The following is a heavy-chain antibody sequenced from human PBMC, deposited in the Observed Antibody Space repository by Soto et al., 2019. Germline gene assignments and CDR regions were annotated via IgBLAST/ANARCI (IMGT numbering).Heavy chain of an antibody. Sequence: QVQLVESGGGVVQPGRSLRLSCAASGFTFSSYAMHWVRQAPGKGLEWVAVISYDGSNKYYADSVKGRFTISRDNSKNTLYLQMNSLRAEDTAVYYCARPIAVAGIPFRYWGQGTLVTVSS. V-gene: IGHV3-30-3*01. CDR1: GFTFSSYA. CDR2: ISYDGSNK. J-gene: IGHJ4*02. CDR3: ARPIAVAGIPFRY. D-gene: IGHD6-19*01.